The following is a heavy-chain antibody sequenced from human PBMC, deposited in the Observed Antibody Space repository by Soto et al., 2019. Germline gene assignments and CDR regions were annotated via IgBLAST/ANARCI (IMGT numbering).Heavy chain of an antibody. Sequence: QVQLQESGPGLVKPSQTLSLTCKVSGGSISSGGYYWTWIRQHPGKGLEWIGSRYYSGRISYSGTPSYSTSLESRVSISVYASHNHFSLNLRSVTAADTAVYFCARNSLTGTTPEGYFDSWGQGTLVTVSS. D-gene: IGHD4-17*01. CDR2: RYYSGRISYSGTP. J-gene: IGHJ4*02. CDR1: GGSISSGGYY. CDR3: ARNSLTGTTPEGYFDS. V-gene: IGHV4-31*03.